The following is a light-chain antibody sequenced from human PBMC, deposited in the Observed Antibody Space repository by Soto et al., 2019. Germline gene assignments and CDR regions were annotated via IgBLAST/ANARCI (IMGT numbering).Light chain of an antibody. CDR2: DVS. J-gene: IGLJ1*01. V-gene: IGLV2-11*01. Sequence: QSALTQPRSVSGSPGQSVTISCTGTSSDVGAYNYVSWYQQHPGKAPKLMTYDVSKRPSGVPDRFSGSKSGNTASLTIPGLQAEDEADYYCCSYADNYSYVFGTGTKV. CDR3: CSYADNYSYV. CDR1: SSDVGAYNY.